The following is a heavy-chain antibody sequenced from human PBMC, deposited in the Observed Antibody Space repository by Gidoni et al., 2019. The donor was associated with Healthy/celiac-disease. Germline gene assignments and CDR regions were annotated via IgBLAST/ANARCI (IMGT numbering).Heavy chain of an antibody. CDR2: IYHSGST. CDR1: GYSISSGYY. J-gene: IGHJ4*02. V-gene: IGHV4-38-2*02. CDR3: ARDLDYGIIDY. Sequence: CAVSGYSISSGYYWGWIRQPPGKGLEWIGSIYHSGSTYYNPSLKSRVTISVDTSKNQFSLKLSSVTAADTAVYYCARDLDYGIIDYWGQGTLVTVSS. D-gene: IGHD4-17*01.